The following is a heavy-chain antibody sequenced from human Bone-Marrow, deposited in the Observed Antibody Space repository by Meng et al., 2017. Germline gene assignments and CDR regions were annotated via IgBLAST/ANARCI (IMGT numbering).Heavy chain of an antibody. CDR3: ARSIIRSVFGGGYYYYGMDV. V-gene: IGHV1-3*01. CDR1: GYTFTAYY. J-gene: IGHJ6*02. D-gene: IGHD3-16*01. CDR2: INAGNGNT. Sequence: ASVKVSCKSSGYTFTAYYIHWVRQAPGQGLEWMGWINAGNGNTKYSQKFQGRVTITRDTSASTAYMELSSLRSEDTAVYYCARSIIRSVFGGGYYYYGMDVWGQGTTVTVSS.